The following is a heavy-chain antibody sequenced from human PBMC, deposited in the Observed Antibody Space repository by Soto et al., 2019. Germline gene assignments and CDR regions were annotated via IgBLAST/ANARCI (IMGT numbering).Heavy chain of an antibody. J-gene: IGHJ4*02. CDR1: GFSLSTSGVG. CDR2: IYWNDDK. V-gene: IGHV2-5*01. D-gene: IGHD6-13*01. Sequence: QITLKESGPTLVKPTQTLTLTCTFSGFSLSTSGVGVGWIRQPPGKALEWLALIYWNDDKRYSPSLKSRITISKDTSKSQLVLTMTNMDHVDTATYYCAHSGSIAAAGHPWPFDYWGQGTLVTVSS. CDR3: AHSGSIAAAGHPWPFDY.